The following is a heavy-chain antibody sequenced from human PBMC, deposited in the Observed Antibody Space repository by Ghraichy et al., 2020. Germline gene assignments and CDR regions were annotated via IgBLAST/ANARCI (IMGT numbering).Heavy chain of an antibody. Sequence: GGSLRLSCAASGLSVSSNYMSWVRQAPGKGLEWLSVIYSGGNTYYADSVRGRFTISRDDSRNTVYLQMNSLSAEDTAVYYCATSGSRLTTTFYYLDVWGKGITVTVSS. CDR1: GLSVSSNY. CDR2: IYSGGNT. J-gene: IGHJ6*03. V-gene: IGHV3-53*01. CDR3: ATSGSRLTTTFYYLDV. D-gene: IGHD3-3*01.